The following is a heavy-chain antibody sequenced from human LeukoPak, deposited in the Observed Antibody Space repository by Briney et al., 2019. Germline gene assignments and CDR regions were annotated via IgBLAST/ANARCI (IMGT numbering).Heavy chain of an antibody. D-gene: IGHD3-22*01. CDR2: INHSGST. Sequence: PSETLSLTCAVYGGSFSGYYWSWIRQPPGKGLEWIGEINHSGSTNYNPSLKSRVTISVDTSKNQFSLKLSSVTAADTAVYYCARDTYYSDSSGYYLFDYWGQGTLVTVSS. CDR3: ARDTYYSDSSGYYLFDY. CDR1: GGSFSGYY. J-gene: IGHJ4*02. V-gene: IGHV4-34*01.